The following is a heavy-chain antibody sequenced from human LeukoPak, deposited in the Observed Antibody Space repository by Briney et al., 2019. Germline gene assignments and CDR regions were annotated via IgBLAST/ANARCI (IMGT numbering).Heavy chain of an antibody. CDR2: ISYDGSNK. Sequence: GGSLRLSCAASGFTFSSYAMHWVRQAPGKGLEWVAVISYDGSNKYYADSVKGRFTISRDNSKNTLYLQMNSLRAEDTAVYYCARGAVGATTRVWFDIWGQGTMVTVSS. V-gene: IGHV3-30-3*01. CDR1: GFTFSSYA. CDR3: ARGAVGATTRVWFDI. J-gene: IGHJ3*02. D-gene: IGHD1-26*01.